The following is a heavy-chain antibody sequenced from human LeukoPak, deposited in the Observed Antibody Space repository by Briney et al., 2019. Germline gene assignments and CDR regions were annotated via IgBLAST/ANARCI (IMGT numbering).Heavy chain of an antibody. V-gene: IGHV1-8*01. J-gene: IGHJ6*02. CDR1: GYTFTSYD. D-gene: IGHD3-3*01. CDR2: MNPNSGNT. Sequence: ASVKVSCKASGYTFTSYDINWVRQATGQGLEWMGWMNPNSGNTGYAQKFQGRVTMTRNTSISTAYMELSSLRSEDTAVYYCAREPYQYCDFWSGYYRYYGMDVWGQGTTVTVSS. CDR3: AREPYQYCDFWSGYYRYYGMDV.